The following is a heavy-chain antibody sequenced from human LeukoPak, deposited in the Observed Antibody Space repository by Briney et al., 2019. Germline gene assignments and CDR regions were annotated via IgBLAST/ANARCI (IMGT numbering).Heavy chain of an antibody. Sequence: GASVKVSCKASGYTFISYGISWVRQAPGQGLEWVGWIHPNTGATHHAQKFQGRLTMTRDTSISTVYMELTRLRSDDTAVYYCARDMGRYSGYDYDYWGQGTLVTASS. J-gene: IGHJ4*02. CDR3: ARDMGRYSGYDYDY. CDR2: IHPNTGAT. CDR1: GYTFISYG. D-gene: IGHD5-12*01. V-gene: IGHV1-2*02.